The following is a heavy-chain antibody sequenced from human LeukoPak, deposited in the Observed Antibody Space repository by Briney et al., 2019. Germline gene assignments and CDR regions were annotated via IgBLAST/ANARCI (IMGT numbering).Heavy chain of an antibody. CDR2: ISSGSSFM. J-gene: IGHJ5*02. CDR3: ARDYYDSSGSSWFDP. V-gene: IGHV3-21*01. Sequence: GGSLRLSCAASGFTFSRYSMNWVRQAPGKGLEWVSSISSGSSFMYYADSVKGRFTISRDNAKNSLYLQMNRLRAKDTALYYCARDYYDSSGSSWFDPWGQGTLVTVSS. CDR1: GFTFSRYS. D-gene: IGHD3-22*01.